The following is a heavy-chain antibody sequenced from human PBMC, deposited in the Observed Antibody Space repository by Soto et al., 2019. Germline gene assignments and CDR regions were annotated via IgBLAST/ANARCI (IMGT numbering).Heavy chain of an antibody. D-gene: IGHD6-13*01. V-gene: IGHV3-21*06. CDR3: ARDRVYATGPLDF. Sequence: PGGSLRLSCAASGFTFTSYTMNWVRQAPGKGLEWVSSISSSSDYIYYADSMKGRVTISRDNAKNSLFLDMNSLTGEDTAVYYCARDRVYATGPLDFWGQGTLVTVSS. CDR1: GFTFTSYT. CDR2: ISSSSDYI. J-gene: IGHJ4*02.